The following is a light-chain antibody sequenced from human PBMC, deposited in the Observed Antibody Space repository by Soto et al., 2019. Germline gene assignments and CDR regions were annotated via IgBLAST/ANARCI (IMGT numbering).Light chain of an antibody. CDR2: LGS. J-gene: IGKJ1*01. CDR3: MQALQTWT. V-gene: IGKV2-28*01. Sequence: EIVMTQSPLSLPVTPGEPASISCRSSQSLLHSNGYNFLNWYLQKPGQSPQLLIFLGSNRASGVPDRFSGSGSGTDFTLKISRVEAEDVGVYLCMQALQTWTFGQGTKVEIK. CDR1: QSLLHSNGYNF.